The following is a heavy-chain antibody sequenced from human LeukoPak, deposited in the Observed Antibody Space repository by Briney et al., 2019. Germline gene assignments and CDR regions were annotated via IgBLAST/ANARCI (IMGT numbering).Heavy chain of an antibody. CDR1: GGSISSYY. D-gene: IGHD3-22*01. Sequence: SETLSLTCTVSGGSISSYYWSWIRQPPGKGLEWIGYIYYSRSTNYNSYLKSRVTILVDMSKNQFSLKLSSVTAADTAVYYCARVTGYMIEDYFDSWGQGTLVTVSS. CDR3: ARVTGYMIEDYFDS. V-gene: IGHV4-59*01. J-gene: IGHJ4*02. CDR2: IYYSRST.